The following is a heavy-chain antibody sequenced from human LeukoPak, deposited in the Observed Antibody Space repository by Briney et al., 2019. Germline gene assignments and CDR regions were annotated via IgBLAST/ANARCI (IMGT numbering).Heavy chain of an antibody. V-gene: IGHV3-23*01. CDR2: ISGSGGST. J-gene: IGHJ4*02. D-gene: IGHD3-22*01. Sequence: GGSLRLSCAVSGFSFSTYWMHWVRQAQGKGLEWVSAISGSGGSTYYADSVKGRFTISRDNSKNTLYLQMNSLRAEDTAVYYCAKDGVSTIVENYFDYWGQGTLVTVSS. CDR1: GFSFSTYW. CDR3: AKDGVSTIVENYFDY.